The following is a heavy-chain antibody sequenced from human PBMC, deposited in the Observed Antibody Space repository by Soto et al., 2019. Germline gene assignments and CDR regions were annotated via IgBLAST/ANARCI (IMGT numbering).Heavy chain of an antibody. CDR1: GYSFTTYD. J-gene: IGHJ3*02. Sequence: ASVKVSCKASGYSFTTYDINWMRQATGQGLERMGWMDPNSGDTGYAQKFQGRVTMTRDTSTSTAYMELRSLRSDDTAVYYFVRDQDPIVVVVAATDAFDIWGKGTMVTVSS. V-gene: IGHV1-8*01. D-gene: IGHD2-15*01. CDR3: VRDQDPIVVVVAATDAFDI. CDR2: MDPNSGDT.